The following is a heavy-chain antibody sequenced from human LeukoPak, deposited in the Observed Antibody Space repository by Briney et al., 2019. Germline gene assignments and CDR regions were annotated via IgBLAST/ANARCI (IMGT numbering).Heavy chain of an antibody. J-gene: IGHJ5*02. V-gene: IGHV3-11*04. CDR3: ARHVEAYYYDSSGYYP. CDR2: ISSSGSTI. D-gene: IGHD3-22*01. Sequence: GGSLRLSCAASGFTFSDYYMSWIRQAPGKGLEWVSYISSSGSTIYYADSVKGRFTISRDNAKNSLYLQMDSLRAEDTAVYYCARHVEAYYYDSSGYYPWGQGTLVTVSS. CDR1: GFTFSDYY.